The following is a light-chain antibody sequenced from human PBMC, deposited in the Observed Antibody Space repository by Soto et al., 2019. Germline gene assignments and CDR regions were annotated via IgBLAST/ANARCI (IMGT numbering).Light chain of an antibody. CDR1: QSLVYSDGNAY. Sequence: DVVMTQSPLSLPVTLGQPASISCWSSQSLVYSDGNAYLNWFQQRPGQSPRRLIYKASNRDSGVPDRFSGSGSGTDFTLPISRVEAEDVGVYYCMQGTHWPPTFGRGTRVEIK. V-gene: IGKV2-30*01. CDR2: KAS. J-gene: IGKJ1*01. CDR3: MQGTHWPPT.